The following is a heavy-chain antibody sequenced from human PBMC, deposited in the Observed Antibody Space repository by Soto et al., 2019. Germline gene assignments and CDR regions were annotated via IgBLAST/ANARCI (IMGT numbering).Heavy chain of an antibody. CDR2: ISWNSGSI. CDR1: GFTFDDYA. D-gene: IGHD6-19*01. CDR3: AKATVAPAGYGMDV. J-gene: IGHJ6*02. Sequence: VQLVETGGGLVQPGRSLRLSCAASGFTFDDYAMHWVRQAPGKGLEWVSGISWNSGSIGYADSVKGRFTISRDNAKNSLCLQMYSLRDEDTALYYCAKATVAPAGYGMDVWGQGSTVTVSS. V-gene: IGHV3-9*01.